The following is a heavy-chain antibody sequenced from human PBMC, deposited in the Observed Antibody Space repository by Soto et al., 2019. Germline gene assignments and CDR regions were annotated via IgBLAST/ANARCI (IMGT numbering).Heavy chain of an antibody. CDR3: ARASAEPYYFDY. D-gene: IGHD3-16*01. J-gene: IGHJ4*02. CDR2: IIPILGIA. Sequence: VSCKASAGTFSSYTISWVRQAPGQGLEWMGRIIPILGIANYAQKFQGRVTITADKSTSTAYMELSSLRSEDTAVYYCARASAEPYYFDYWGQGTLVTVSS. V-gene: IGHV1-69*02. CDR1: AGTFSSYT.